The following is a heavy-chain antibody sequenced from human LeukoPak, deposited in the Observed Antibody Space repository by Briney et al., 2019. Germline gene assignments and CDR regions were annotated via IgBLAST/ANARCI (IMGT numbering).Heavy chain of an antibody. CDR1: GFTFSSYW. V-gene: IGHV3-74*01. Sequence: GGSLRLSCAASGFTFSSYWMHWVRQAPGKGLVWVSRINSAGSSTSYADSVKGRFTISRDNAKNTLYLQMNSLGAEDTAVYYCASLRFLEWSDYWGQGTLVTVSS. CDR2: INSAGSST. CDR3: ASLRFLEWSDY. J-gene: IGHJ4*02. D-gene: IGHD3-3*01.